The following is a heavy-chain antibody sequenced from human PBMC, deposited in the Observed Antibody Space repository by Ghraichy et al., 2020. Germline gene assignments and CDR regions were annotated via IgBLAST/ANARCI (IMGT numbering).Heavy chain of an antibody. J-gene: IGHJ4*02. D-gene: IGHD2-21*02. Sequence: GGSLRLSCAASGFTFSNAWMSWVRQAPGKGLEWVGRIKSKTDGGTTDYAAPVKGRFTISRDDSKNTLYLQMNSLKTEDTAVYYCTTDSGIAYCGGDCLDYFDYWGQGTLVTVSS. CDR1: GFTFSNAW. CDR3: TTDSGIAYCGGDCLDYFDY. V-gene: IGHV3-15*01. CDR2: IKSKTDGGTT.